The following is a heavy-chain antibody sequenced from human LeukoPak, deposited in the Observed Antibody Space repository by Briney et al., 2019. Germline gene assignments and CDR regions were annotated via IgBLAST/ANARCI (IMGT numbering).Heavy chain of an antibody. Sequence: SVTVSCKASGGTFSSYAISWVRQAPGQGLEWMGGIIPIFGTANYAQKFQGRVTITADESTSTAYMELSSLRSEDTAVYYCASKNYYDSSGYLGYYYYYYGMDVWGQGTTVTVSS. J-gene: IGHJ6*02. CDR3: ASKNYYDSSGYLGYYYYYYGMDV. CDR2: IIPIFGTA. CDR1: GGTFSSYA. V-gene: IGHV1-69*13. D-gene: IGHD3-22*01.